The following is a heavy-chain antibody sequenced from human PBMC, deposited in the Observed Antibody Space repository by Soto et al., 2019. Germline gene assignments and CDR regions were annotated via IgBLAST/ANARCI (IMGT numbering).Heavy chain of an antibody. CDR3: AKDIGATTIFGVLRGVENWYGMDV. V-gene: IGHV3-43*01. D-gene: IGHD3-3*01. J-gene: IGHJ6*02. Sequence: DVHLVETGGAVVQPGGSLKLSCAASGFTFDDYTMHWVRQASGKGPEWVSLISWDGNATYYGNSVKGRFTISRDNSKNSLYLQMTRLRPEDTALYYCAKDIGATTIFGVLRGVENWYGMDVWGPGTTVTVSS. CDR1: GFTFDDYT. CDR2: ISWDGNAT.